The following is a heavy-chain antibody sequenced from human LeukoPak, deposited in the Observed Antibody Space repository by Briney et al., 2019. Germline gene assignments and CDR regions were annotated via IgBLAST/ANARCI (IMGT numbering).Heavy chain of an antibody. Sequence: GGSLRLSCAASGFTFSSYAMSWVRQAPGKGLEWVSAISGSGGSTYYADSVKGRFTISRDNSKNTLYLQMNSLRAEDTAVYYCAKDSGSWYHGNWFDPWGQGTLVTVSS. J-gene: IGHJ5*02. D-gene: IGHD6-13*01. V-gene: IGHV3-23*01. CDR2: ISGSGGST. CDR1: GFTFSSYA. CDR3: AKDSGSWYHGNWFDP.